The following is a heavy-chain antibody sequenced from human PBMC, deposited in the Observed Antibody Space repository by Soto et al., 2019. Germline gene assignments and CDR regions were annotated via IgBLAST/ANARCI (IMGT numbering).Heavy chain of an antibody. V-gene: IGHV3-13*01. CDR1: GFTFSSYD. J-gene: IGHJ2*01. CDR3: ARDYSTSYYYLDH. Sequence: EVQLVESGGGLVQPGGSLRLSCAASGFTFSSYDMHWVRQATGKGLEWVSGIGSAGDTYYAGSVKGRFTISRDNARNAFYRQITSLRSEDAAVYYCARDYSTSYYYLDHWGRGTLVTVSS. D-gene: IGHD6-13*01. CDR2: IGSAGDT.